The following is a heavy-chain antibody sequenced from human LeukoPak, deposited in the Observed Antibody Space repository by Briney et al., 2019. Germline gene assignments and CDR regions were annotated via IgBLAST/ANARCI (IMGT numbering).Heavy chain of an antibody. V-gene: IGHV3-21*01. CDR1: GFTFSSYS. D-gene: IGHD6-13*01. CDR2: ISSSSSYI. Sequence: GGSLRLSCAASGFTFSSYSMNWVRQAPGKGLEWVSSISSSSSYIYYADSVKGRFTISRDNAKNSLYLQMNSLRAEDTAVYYCASEGQQLALDYWGQGTLVTDSS. CDR3: ASEGQQLALDY. J-gene: IGHJ4*02.